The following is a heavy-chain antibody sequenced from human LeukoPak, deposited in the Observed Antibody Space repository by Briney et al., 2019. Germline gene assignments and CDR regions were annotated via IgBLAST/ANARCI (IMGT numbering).Heavy chain of an antibody. CDR1: GLSFSSYW. D-gene: IGHD2-15*01. CDR2: INPDGSQK. CDR3: ARDIGRGWFDY. J-gene: IGHJ4*02. Sequence: GGSLILSCGASGLSFSSYWMSWVRQAPGKGLEWVGNINPDGSQKDYLDDVKGRFTISRDNARNSLFLQMSGLGADDTAVYYCARDIGRGWFDYWGQGTLVTVSS. V-gene: IGHV3-7*05.